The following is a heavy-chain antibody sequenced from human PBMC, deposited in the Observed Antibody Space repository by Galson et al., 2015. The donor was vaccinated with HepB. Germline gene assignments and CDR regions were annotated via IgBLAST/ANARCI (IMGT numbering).Heavy chain of an antibody. V-gene: IGHV3-33*01. CDR2: IWYDGSNK. CDR3: ASINYYGSGSYPGGMDV. J-gene: IGHJ6*02. Sequence: SLRLSCAASGFTFSSYGMHWVRQAPGKGLEWVAVIWYDGSNKYYADSVKGRFTISRDNSKNTLYLQMNSLRAEDTAVYYCASINYYGSGSYPGGMDVWGQGTTVTVSS. D-gene: IGHD3-10*01. CDR1: GFTFSSYG.